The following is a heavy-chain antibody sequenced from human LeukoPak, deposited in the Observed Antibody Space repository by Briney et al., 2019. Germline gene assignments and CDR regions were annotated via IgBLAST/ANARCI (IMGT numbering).Heavy chain of an antibody. V-gene: IGHV4-39*01. CDR3: ARGAPYYDILSGYYS. D-gene: IGHD3-9*01. Sequence: SETLSLTCTVSGGSISSTNYYWGWIRQPPGQELEWVGTIYYSGSTYYNPSLKSRVTISVDTSKNQFSLKLSSVTAADTAVYYCARGAPYYDILSGYYSWGQGTLVTVSS. J-gene: IGHJ5*02. CDR2: IYYSGST. CDR1: GGSISSTNYY.